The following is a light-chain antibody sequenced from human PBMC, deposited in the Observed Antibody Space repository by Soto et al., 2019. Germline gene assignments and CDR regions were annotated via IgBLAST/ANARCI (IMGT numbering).Light chain of an antibody. CDR2: DAS. CDR1: QSVNIW. Sequence: DIQMTQSPSTLSASVGDRVTITCRASQSVNIWLAWYQQKPGKAPNLLIYDASSLASGAPSRFSGSGSGTEFTLSISSLQPNDFATYHCQQYNGSPGTFGQGNKVEMK. J-gene: IGKJ2*01. CDR3: QQYNGSPGT. V-gene: IGKV1-5*01.